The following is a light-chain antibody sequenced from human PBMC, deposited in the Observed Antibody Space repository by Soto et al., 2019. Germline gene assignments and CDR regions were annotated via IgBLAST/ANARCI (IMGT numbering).Light chain of an antibody. CDR3: QQPNSHPRT. CDR2: AAS. V-gene: IGKV1-17*01. Sequence: IQMTQSPSSLSASVGDRVTITCRASQGIRNDLGWYQQKPGKAPKLLIYAASSLQSGVPSRFSGSGSGTDFNLTSGSLKAKEFATYYCQQPNSHPRTIGGGIKVDIK. CDR1: QGIRND. J-gene: IGKJ4*01.